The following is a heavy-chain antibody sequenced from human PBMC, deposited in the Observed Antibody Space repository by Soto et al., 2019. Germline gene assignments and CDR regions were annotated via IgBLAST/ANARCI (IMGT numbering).Heavy chain of an antibody. V-gene: IGHV1-18*01. J-gene: IGHJ5*02. CDR3: ARVVPGAEAWFGP. D-gene: IGHD2-2*01. CDR2: ISPHNGNA. CDR1: GYPFTSNR. Sequence: QVHLVQSGPEVKKTGASVKVSCKTSGYPFTSNRLSWGRRAPGQGLEWMGWISPHNGNAKYAQKFQGRVSMPTDTSTTTAYMELRSLRSDDTAVYYCARVVPGAEAWFGPWGQGTLVTVSS.